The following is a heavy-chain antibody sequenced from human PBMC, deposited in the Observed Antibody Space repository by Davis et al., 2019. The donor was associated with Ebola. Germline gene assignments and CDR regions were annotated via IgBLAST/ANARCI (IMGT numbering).Heavy chain of an antibody. J-gene: IGHJ6*02. V-gene: IGHV3-7*03. CDR2: IKQDGSEK. CDR3: AKDMRDYGDYYYYYYGMDV. Sequence: GGSLRLSCAASGLTFSSYWMSWVRQVPGKGLEWVANIKQDGSEKYYVDSVKGRFTISRDNAKNSLYLQMNSLRAEDTALYYCAKDMRDYGDYYYYYYGMDVWGQGTTVTVSS. D-gene: IGHD4-17*01. CDR1: GLTFSSYW.